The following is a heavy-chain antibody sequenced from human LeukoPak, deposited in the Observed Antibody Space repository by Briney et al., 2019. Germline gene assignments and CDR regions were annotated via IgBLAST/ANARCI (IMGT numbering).Heavy chain of an antibody. CDR2: INPNSGGT. D-gene: IGHD6-6*01. CDR1: GYTFTGYY. CDR3: ARSYSSSNYFDY. V-gene: IGHV1-2*02. Sequence: GASVKVSCKASGYTFTGYYMHWVRQAPGQGLEWMGWINPNSGGTNYAQKFQGRVTMTSDTSISTAYMELSRLRSDDTAVYYCARSYSSSNYFDYWGQGTLVTVSS. J-gene: IGHJ4*02.